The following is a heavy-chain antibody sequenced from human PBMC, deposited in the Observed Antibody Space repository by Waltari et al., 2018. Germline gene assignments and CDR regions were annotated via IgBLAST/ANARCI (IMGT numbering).Heavy chain of an antibody. Sequence: QLQLQQSGPGLVKPPAALSPTCAVSGDSMSERDWWSWVRQPPGKGLEWIGQIHRSGKSNYNPALESRVTLSIDTSNKQFSLRLPSATAPDTAVYYCARDRGRGLYLDSWGQGTLVTVSP. J-gene: IGHJ4*02. D-gene: IGHD2-15*01. CDR2: IHRSGKS. CDR1: GDSMSERDW. V-gene: IGHV4-4*03. CDR3: ARDRGRGLYLDS.